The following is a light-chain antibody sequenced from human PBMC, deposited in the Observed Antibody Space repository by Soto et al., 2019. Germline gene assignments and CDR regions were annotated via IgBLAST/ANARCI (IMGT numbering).Light chain of an antibody. V-gene: IGKV1-5*01. CDR1: ESGRKC. Sequence: DIQMTQSPSFLSASVGDKVTITCGATESGRKCFAWYQEKPGNPPRPLIYDASTLESGVPSRLSRSGSGTEFTLTISSMKPDDFATYYCQQYNSYRTFGHGTKVDIK. J-gene: IGKJ1*01. CDR2: DAS. CDR3: QQYNSYRT.